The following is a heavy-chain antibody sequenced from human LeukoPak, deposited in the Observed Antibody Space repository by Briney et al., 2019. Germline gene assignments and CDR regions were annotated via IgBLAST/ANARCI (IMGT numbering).Heavy chain of an antibody. V-gene: IGHV4-39*01. CDR1: GGSILDSTYY. CDR3: ARQSSGYYYGWFDP. CDR2: IFYTGNT. J-gene: IGHJ5*02. Sequence: SETLCLTCTVSGGSILDSTYYWAWIRQPPGKGLEWIATIFYTGNTHYNPSLKSRVTMSVDTVKNQFSLNLNSVTAADTAVYYCARQSSGYYYGWFDPWGQGTLVTVSS. D-gene: IGHD3-22*01.